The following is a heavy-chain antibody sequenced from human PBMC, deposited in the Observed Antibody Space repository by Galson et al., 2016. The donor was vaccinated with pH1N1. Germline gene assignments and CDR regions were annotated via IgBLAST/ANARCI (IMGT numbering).Heavy chain of an antibody. Sequence: QSGAEVKKPGDSLKISCKGSGYRFTHYWIGWVRQMPGKGLECVGLVYPADSDTRYRPSIQGQVTISVDNSNNTAYLQWRSLKASDTSIYYCARQGGYNSGRGDVVAFDIWGQGTVVTVSS. CDR2: VYPADSDT. CDR3: ARQGGYNSGRGDVVAFDI. V-gene: IGHV5-51*01. J-gene: IGHJ3*02. D-gene: IGHD6-19*01. CDR1: GYRFTHYW.